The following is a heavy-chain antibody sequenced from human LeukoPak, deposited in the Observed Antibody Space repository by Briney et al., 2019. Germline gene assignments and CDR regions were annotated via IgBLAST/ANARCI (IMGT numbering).Heavy chain of an antibody. CDR1: GGTFSSYA. J-gene: IGHJ4*02. Sequence: ASVKVSCKASGGTFSSYAISWVRQAAGQGLEWMGGIIPIFGTANYAQKFQGRVTITTDESTSTAYMELSSLRSEDTAVYYCARSASGGDEDYFDYWGQGTLVTVSS. CDR2: IIPIFGTA. CDR3: ARSASGGDEDYFDY. D-gene: IGHD2-21*01. V-gene: IGHV1-69*05.